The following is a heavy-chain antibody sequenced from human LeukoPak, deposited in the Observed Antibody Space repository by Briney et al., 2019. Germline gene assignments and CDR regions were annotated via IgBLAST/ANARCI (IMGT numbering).Heavy chain of an antibody. D-gene: IGHD1-26*01. Sequence: GGSLRLSCAASGFTVSSNYMTWVRQAPGKGLEWVSVIYSGDSTYYADSVKGRFTISRDNSRNTLYLQMNSLRAEDTAVYYCAKDDGGSYYIYYYYMDVWGKGTTVTISS. CDR2: IYSGDST. CDR3: AKDDGGSYYIYYYYMDV. CDR1: GFTVSSNY. J-gene: IGHJ6*03. V-gene: IGHV3-53*01.